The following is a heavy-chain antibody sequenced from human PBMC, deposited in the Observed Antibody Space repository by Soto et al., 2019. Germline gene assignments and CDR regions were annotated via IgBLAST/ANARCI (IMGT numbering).Heavy chain of an antibody. CDR3: AKQQMGVIRALDY. CDR2: IRETGNT. D-gene: IGHD1-26*01. Sequence: EVQILQSGGGVEQPGGSLRLSCAASGFTFINYAMSWIRQAPGKGLEWVSTIRETGNTYYADSVRGRFATSRDNSENTLYLQMSSRRAEDTAVYYCAKQQMGVIRALDYWGQGTLVTVSS. CDR1: GFTFINYA. J-gene: IGHJ4*02. V-gene: IGHV3-23*01.